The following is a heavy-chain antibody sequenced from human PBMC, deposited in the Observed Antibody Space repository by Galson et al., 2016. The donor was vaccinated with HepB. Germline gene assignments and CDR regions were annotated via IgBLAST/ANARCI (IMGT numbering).Heavy chain of an antibody. D-gene: IGHD1-26*01. Sequence: LRLSCAASGFTFSNYAMSWVRQAPGKGLEWIGEINHSGSTNYNPSLKSRVTISVDTSKNQFSLKLSSVTAADTAVYYCASVMASTRFDFWGQGTLVTVST. J-gene: IGHJ4*02. CDR3: ASVMASTRFDF. CDR1: GFTFSNYA. CDR2: INHSGST. V-gene: IGHV4-34*01.